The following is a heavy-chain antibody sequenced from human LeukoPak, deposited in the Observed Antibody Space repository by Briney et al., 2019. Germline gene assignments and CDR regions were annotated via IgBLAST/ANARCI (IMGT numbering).Heavy chain of an antibody. CDR1: GGSISSGDYY. J-gene: IGHJ5*02. D-gene: IGHD3-3*01. V-gene: IGHV4-30-4*08. Sequence: SQTLSLTCTVSGGSISSGDYYWSWIRQPPGKGLEWIGYIYYSGSTYYNPSLKSRVTISVDTSKNQFSLKLSSVTAADTAVYYCARNPFWSGYLEGFDPWGQGTLVTVSS. CDR3: ARNPFWSGYLEGFDP. CDR2: IYYSGST.